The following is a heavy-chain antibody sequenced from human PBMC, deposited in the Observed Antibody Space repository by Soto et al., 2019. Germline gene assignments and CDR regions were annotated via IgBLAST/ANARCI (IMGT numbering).Heavy chain of an antibody. CDR3: SYGAYQYLDY. Sequence: PGGSLRLSCVVSGLTLSDIWMNWVRQAPGKGLEWVGLIKNKADGGTTDYAAPVKGRFIISRDDSQNTLFLHMNSLRTEDTGVYYCSYGAYQYLDYWGQGALVTVSS. D-gene: IGHD3-16*01. CDR2: IKNKADGGTT. V-gene: IGHV3-15*07. J-gene: IGHJ4*02. CDR1: GLTLSDIW.